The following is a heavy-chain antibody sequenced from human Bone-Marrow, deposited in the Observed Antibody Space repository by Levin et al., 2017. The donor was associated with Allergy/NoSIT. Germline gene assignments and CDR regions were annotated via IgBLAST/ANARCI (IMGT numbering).Heavy chain of an antibody. Sequence: GGSLRLSCAASGFTFSSYAMHWVRQAPGKGLEWVAVISYDGSNKYYADSVKGRFTISRDNSKNTLYLQMNSLRAEDTAVYYCARDWGGWGSGSYYKRSGIDPWGQGTLVTVSS. CDR2: ISYDGSNK. CDR1: GFTFSSYA. D-gene: IGHD3-10*01. J-gene: IGHJ5*02. CDR3: ARDWGGWGSGSYYKRSGIDP. V-gene: IGHV3-30-3*01.